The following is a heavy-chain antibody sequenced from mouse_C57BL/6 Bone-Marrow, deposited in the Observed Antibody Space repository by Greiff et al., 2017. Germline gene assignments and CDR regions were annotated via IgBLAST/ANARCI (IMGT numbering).Heavy chain of an antibody. CDR2: LYPGSGST. CDR3: AGCYYGNREPYAIDY. D-gene: IGHD1-1*01. J-gene: IGHJ4*01. V-gene: IGHV1-55*01. Sequence: VQLQQPGAELVKPGASVKMSCKASGYTFTSYWITWVKQRPGQGLEWIGDLYPGSGSTNYNEKFKSKATLTVDTSSSKAYMQLSSLTSADSGVYNCAGCYYGNREPYAIDYWGQGTSVTVSS. CDR1: GYTFTSYW.